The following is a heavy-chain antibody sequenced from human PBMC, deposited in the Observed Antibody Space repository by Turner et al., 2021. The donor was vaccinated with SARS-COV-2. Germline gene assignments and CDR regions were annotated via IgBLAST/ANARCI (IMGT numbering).Heavy chain of an antibody. D-gene: IGHD1-26*01. V-gene: IGHV3-66*01. CDR1: GFTVSSNY. CDR3: GRCGVGATYYFDY. CDR2: IYSGGST. J-gene: IGHJ4*02. Sequence: EVQLVESGGGLVQPGGSLRLSCAASGFTVSSNYMSWVRQAPGKGVEWVSVIYSGGSTYYADSVKGRFTISRDNSKNTLYLQMNSLRAEDTAVYYCGRCGVGATYYFDYWGQGTLVTVSS.